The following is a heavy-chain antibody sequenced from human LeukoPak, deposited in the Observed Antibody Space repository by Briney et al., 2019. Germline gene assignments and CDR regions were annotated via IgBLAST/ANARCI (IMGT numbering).Heavy chain of an antibody. Sequence: ASVKVSCKASGYTFTGRYMHWVRQAPGQGLEWMGWINPNSGGTKYAQKFQGRVTMTRDTSISTAYMEVSSLRSDDTAVYYCAKAGTVAGSPMYYLDYWGQGTLVSVSS. D-gene: IGHD6-13*01. CDR1: GYTFTGRY. CDR2: INPNSGGT. J-gene: IGHJ4*02. V-gene: IGHV1-2*02. CDR3: AKAGTVAGSPMYYLDY.